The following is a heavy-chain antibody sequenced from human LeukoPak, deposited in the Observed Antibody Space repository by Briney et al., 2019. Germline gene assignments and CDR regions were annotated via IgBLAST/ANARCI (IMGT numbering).Heavy chain of an antibody. D-gene: IGHD6-13*01. J-gene: IGHJ4*02. CDR1: GYTFTSYD. Sequence: ASVKVSCKASGYTFTSYDINWVRQATGQGLEWMGWMNPNSGNTGYAQKFQGRVTITRNTSISTAYMELSRLRSDDTAVYYCARTPSTAAGSDYWGQGTLVTVSS. V-gene: IGHV1-8*03. CDR2: MNPNSGNT. CDR3: ARTPSTAAGSDY.